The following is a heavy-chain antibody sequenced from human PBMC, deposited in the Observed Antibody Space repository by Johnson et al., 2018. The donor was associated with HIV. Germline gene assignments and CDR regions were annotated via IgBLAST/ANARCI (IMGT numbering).Heavy chain of an antibody. Sequence: VQLVESGGGLVQPGGSLRLSCAASGFTFSSYWMSWVRQAPGKGLEWVANIKQDGSNKYYADSVKGRFTISRDNSKNTLYLQMNSLRAEDTAVYYCARDATYYYDSSGYHDAFDIWGQGTMVTVSS. V-gene: IGHV3-7*01. CDR3: ARDATYYYDSSGYHDAFDI. CDR1: GFTFSSYW. D-gene: IGHD3-22*01. J-gene: IGHJ3*02. CDR2: IKQDGSNK.